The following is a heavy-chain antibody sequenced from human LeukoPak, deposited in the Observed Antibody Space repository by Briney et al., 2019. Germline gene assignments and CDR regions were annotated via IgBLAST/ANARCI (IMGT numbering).Heavy chain of an antibody. J-gene: IGHJ4*02. D-gene: IGHD5-18*01. CDR2: IYYSGST. V-gene: IGHV4-30-4*01. Sequence: PSETLSLTGTVSGGSISSGDYYWSWIRQPPGKGLEWIGYIYYSGSTYYNPSLKSRVTISVDTSKNQFSLKLSSVTAADTAVYYCARDRGYSYGFFSYWGQGTLVTVSS. CDR3: ARDRGYSYGFFSY. CDR1: GGSISSGDYY.